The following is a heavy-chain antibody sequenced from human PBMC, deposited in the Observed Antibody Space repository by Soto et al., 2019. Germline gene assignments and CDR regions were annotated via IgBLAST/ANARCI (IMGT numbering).Heavy chain of an antibody. V-gene: IGHV3-21*01. CDR2: ISSSSSYI. CDR1: GFTFSSYS. CDR3: GGGGYYCDSSGYYGDAFDI. D-gene: IGHD3-22*01. Sequence: EVQLVESGGGLVKPGGSLRLSCAASGFTFSSYSMNWVRQAPGKGLEWVSSISSSSSYIYYADSVKGRFTISRDNAKNSLCLQMNSLRAEDTAVYYCGGGGYYCDSSGYYGDAFDIWGQGRMVTVSS. J-gene: IGHJ3*02.